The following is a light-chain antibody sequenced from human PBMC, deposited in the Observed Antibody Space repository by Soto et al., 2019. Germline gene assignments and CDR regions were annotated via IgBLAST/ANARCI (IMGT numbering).Light chain of an antibody. Sequence: EIVMTQSPATLSVSPGERATLSCRASQNVGGYLAWYQQKPGQAPRLLIYDTSTRATGIPARFSGSGSGTEFTLTISSLQPEDSAVYYCQQFNVWPLTFGGGTKVDI. V-gene: IGKV3-15*01. CDR1: QNVGGY. CDR2: DTS. CDR3: QQFNVWPLT. J-gene: IGKJ4*01.